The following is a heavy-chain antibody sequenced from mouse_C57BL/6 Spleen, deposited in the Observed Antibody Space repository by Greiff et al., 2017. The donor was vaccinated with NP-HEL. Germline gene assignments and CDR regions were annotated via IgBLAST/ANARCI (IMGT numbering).Heavy chain of an antibody. Sequence: EVKVEESGPELVKPGASVKISCKASGYSFTGYYMNWVKQSPEKSLEWIGEINPSTGGTTYNQKFKAKATLTVDKSSSTAYMQLKSLTSEDSAVYYCARLGVVTTGEVDYWGQGTTLTVSS. CDR3: ARLGVVTTGEVDY. J-gene: IGHJ2*01. CDR1: GYSFTGYY. CDR2: INPSTGGT. V-gene: IGHV1-42*01. D-gene: IGHD2-2*01.